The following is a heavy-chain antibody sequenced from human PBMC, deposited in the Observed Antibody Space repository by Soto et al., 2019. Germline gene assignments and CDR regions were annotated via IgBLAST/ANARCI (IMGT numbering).Heavy chain of an antibody. CDR1: GFTFSSYG. CDR3: AKELGVYRSFDY. CDR2: ISYDGSSK. J-gene: IGHJ4*02. Sequence: PGGSLRLSCAASGFTFSSYGMHWVRQAPGKGLEWVAVISYDGSSKYYADSVKGRFTISRDNSKNTLYLQMNSLRAEDTAVYYCAKELGVYRSFDYWGQGTLVTVSS. D-gene: IGHD2-8*01. V-gene: IGHV3-30*18.